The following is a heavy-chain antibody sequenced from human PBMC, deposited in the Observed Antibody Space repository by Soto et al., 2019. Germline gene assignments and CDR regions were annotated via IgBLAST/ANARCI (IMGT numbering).Heavy chain of an antibody. Sequence: PSETLSLTCTVSGGSISSYYWSWIRQPPGKGLEWIGYIYYSGSTNYNPSLKSRVTISVDTSKNQFSLKLSSVTAADTAVYYCARGYCSGGSCYSWTHAFDIWGQGTMVTVS. J-gene: IGHJ3*02. CDR3: ARGYCSGGSCYSWTHAFDI. V-gene: IGHV4-59*01. D-gene: IGHD2-15*01. CDR1: GGSISSYY. CDR2: IYYSGST.